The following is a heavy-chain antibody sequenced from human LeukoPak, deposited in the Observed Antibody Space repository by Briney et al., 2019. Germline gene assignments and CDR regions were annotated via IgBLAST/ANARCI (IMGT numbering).Heavy chain of an antibody. D-gene: IGHD2-15*01. J-gene: IGHJ3*02. Sequence: GASVKVSFKASGYTFTSYGISWVRQAPGQGLEWKGWISAYNGNTNYAQKLQGRVTMTTDTSTSTAYMELRSLRSEDTAVYYCARGGYCSGGSCYFDAFDIWGQGTMVTVSS. CDR3: ARGGYCSGGSCYFDAFDI. V-gene: IGHV1-18*04. CDR2: ISAYNGNT. CDR1: GYTFTSYG.